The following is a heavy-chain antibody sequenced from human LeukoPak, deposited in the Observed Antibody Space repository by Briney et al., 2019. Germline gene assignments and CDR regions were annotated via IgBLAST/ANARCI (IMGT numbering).Heavy chain of an antibody. CDR1: GGSFSSYA. V-gene: IGHV1-46*01. D-gene: IGHD6-19*01. CDR3: AKDHTSRQLLSGSKGLDS. Sequence: ASVKVSCKASGGSFSSYAISWVRHALGQGLEWLGIIDPSGGLTSYAQKCQDRVTMTRDVSTTTVDMELRSLTSEDTAVYYCAKDHTSRQLLSGSKGLDSWGQGTLVTVSS. J-gene: IGHJ4*02. CDR2: IDPSGGLT.